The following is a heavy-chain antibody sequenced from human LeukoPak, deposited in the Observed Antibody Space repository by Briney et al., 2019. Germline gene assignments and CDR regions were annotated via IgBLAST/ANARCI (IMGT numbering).Heavy chain of an antibody. V-gene: IGHV4-59*11. D-gene: IGHD2/OR15-2a*01. CDR2: IYYSGST. J-gene: IGHJ4*02. CDR3: TRDSCAGPQYL. CDR1: GGSISSHY. Sequence: SETLSLTCAVSGGSISSHYWNWIRQSPEKGLEWIGYIYYSGSTSYNPSLKNRVTISVDTSKNQFSLKMTSVTAADTAVYYCTRDSCAGPQYLWGQGTLVTVSS.